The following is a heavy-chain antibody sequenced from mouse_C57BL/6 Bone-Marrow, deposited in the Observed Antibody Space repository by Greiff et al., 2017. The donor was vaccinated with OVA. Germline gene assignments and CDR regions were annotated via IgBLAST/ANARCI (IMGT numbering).Heavy chain of an antibody. CDR1: GFTFSDYY. J-gene: IGHJ1*03. CDR2: ISNGGGST. Sequence: EVKLVESGGGLVQPGGSLKLSCAASGFTFSDYYMYWVRQTPEKRLEWVAYISNGGGSTYYPDTVKGRFTISRDNAKNTLYLQLSRLKSEDTAMYYCARRGLWGGGSSYDWYCDVWGTGTTVTVSS. D-gene: IGHD1-1*01. V-gene: IGHV5-12*01. CDR3: ARRGLWGGGSSYDWYCDV.